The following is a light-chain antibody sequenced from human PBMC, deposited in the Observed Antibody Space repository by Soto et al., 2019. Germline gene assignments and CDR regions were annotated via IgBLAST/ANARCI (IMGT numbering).Light chain of an antibody. V-gene: IGKV1-39*01. CDR2: AAS. CDR1: QSISSY. J-gene: IGKJ4*01. Sequence: DIPMTQSPSSLSALVGNGVTITCRASQSISSYLKWYQQKPGKAPKLLIYAASSLQSGVPSRFSGSGSGTDFTLTISSLQPEDFATYYCQQNYSPPPTFGGGTKVDNK. CDR3: QQNYSPPPT.